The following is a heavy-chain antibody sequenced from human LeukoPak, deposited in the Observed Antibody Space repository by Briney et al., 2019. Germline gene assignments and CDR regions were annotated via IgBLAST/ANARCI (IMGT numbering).Heavy chain of an antibody. J-gene: IGHJ4*02. CDR1: GFTFSSFA. V-gene: IGHV3-23*01. CDR3: AKPRTTGLGWAQFDY. D-gene: IGHD2-8*02. CDR2: FDGNGPNT. Sequence: GGSLRLSCAASGFTFSSFAMTWVRQAPGKGLGWVSGFDGNGPNTYYADSVKGRWTISRDNSRNTLYLEMNSLRPEDTAIYYCAKPRTTGLGWAQFDYWGQGSLVTVSS.